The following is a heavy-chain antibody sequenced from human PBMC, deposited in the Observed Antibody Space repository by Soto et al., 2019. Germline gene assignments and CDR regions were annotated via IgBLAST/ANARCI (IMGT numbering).Heavy chain of an antibody. CDR3: ARDLFEDSDFWSGTWYYFGY. V-gene: IGHV4-30-4*01. D-gene: IGHD3-3*01. Sequence: SETLSLTCTVSGGSISSGDYYWSWIRQPPGKGLEWIGYIYYSGSTYYNPSLKSRVTISVDTSKNQFSLKLSSVTAADTAVYYCARDLFEDSDFWSGTWYYFGYWGQGTLVTVSS. CDR2: IYYSGST. CDR1: GGSISSGDYY. J-gene: IGHJ4*02.